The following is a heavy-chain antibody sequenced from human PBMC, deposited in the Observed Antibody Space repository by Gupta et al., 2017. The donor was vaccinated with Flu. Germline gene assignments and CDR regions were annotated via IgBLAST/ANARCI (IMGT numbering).Heavy chain of an antibody. V-gene: IGHV2-5*02. CDR3: ARTFFELNSSSWYFSWDY. J-gene: IGHJ4*02. CDR2: IYWDDDK. CDR1: GFSLSTGGVG. Sequence: QITLKESGPTLVKPTQTLTLTCTFSGFSLSTGGVGVGWIRQPPGKALEWLALIYWDDDKRYSPSLKSRLTITKDTSKNQVVLTMTNMDPVDTATYYCARTFFELNSSSWYFSWDYWGQGTLVTVSS. D-gene: IGHD6-13*01.